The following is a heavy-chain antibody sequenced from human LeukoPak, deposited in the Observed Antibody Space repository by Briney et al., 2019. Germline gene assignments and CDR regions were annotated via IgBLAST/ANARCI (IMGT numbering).Heavy chain of an antibody. J-gene: IGHJ6*02. CDR1: GGSISSGSYY. CDR2: IYTSGST. Sequence: SETLSLTCTVSGGSISSGSYYCSWIRQPAGKGLEWIGRIYTSGSTNYNPSLKSRVTISVDTSKNQFSLKLSSVTAADTAVYYCARLVVVAATGYYYGMDVWGQGTTVTVSS. CDR3: ARLVVVAATGYYYGMDV. V-gene: IGHV4-61*02. D-gene: IGHD2-15*01.